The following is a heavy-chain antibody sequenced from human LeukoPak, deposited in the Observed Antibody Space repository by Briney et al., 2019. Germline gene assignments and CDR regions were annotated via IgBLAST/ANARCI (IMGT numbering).Heavy chain of an antibody. J-gene: IGHJ3*02. CDR2: IYHSGST. D-gene: IGHD3-10*01. CDR1: GGSISSGGYY. V-gene: IGHV4-30-2*01. Sequence: SETLSLTCTVSGGSISSGGYYWSWIRQPPGKGLEWIGYIYHSGSTYYNPSLKSRVTISVDRSKNQFSLKLSSVTAADTAVYYCAREASLYSYGSGSLGAFDIWGQGTMVTVSS. CDR3: AREASLYSYGSGSLGAFDI.